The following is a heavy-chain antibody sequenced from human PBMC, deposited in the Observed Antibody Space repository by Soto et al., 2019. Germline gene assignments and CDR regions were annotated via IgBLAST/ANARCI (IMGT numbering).Heavy chain of an antibody. CDR1: VYTFTSYG. CDR2: ISAYNGNT. J-gene: IGHJ6*03. CDR3: ARSGIQLWFFDGEDYYHYMDV. D-gene: IGHD5-18*01. Sequence: ASVKVSCKASVYTFTSYGISWVRQAPGQGLEWMGWISAYNGNTNYAQKLQGRVTMTTDTSTSTAYMELRSLRSDDTAVYYCARSGIQLWFFDGEDYYHYMDVWGKGTTVTVSS. V-gene: IGHV1-18*01.